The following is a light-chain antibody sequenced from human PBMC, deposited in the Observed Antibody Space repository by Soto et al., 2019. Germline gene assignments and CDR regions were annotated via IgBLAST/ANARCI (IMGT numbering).Light chain of an antibody. CDR3: QQYNSFPT. Sequence: DIQMTQSPSTLSASVGDRVTITCRASQRISSWLAWYQQKTGKDPKLLIYKASSLESGVQSRFSGSGSETEFTLTISSLQSDDFATYYCQQYNSFPTFGQGTKVEIK. CDR1: QRISSW. V-gene: IGKV1-5*03. CDR2: KAS. J-gene: IGKJ1*01.